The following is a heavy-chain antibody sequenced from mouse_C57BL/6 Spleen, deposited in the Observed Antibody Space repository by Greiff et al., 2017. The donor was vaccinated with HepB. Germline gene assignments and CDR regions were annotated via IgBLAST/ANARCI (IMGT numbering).Heavy chain of an antibody. CDR1: GFTFSSYA. J-gene: IGHJ4*01. D-gene: IGHD1-1*01. Sequence: EVKLMESGEGLVKPGGSLKLSCAASGFTFSSYAMSWVRQTPEKRLEWVAYISSGGDYIYYADTVKGRFTISRDNARNTLYLQMSSLKSEVTAMYYCTRDSPNYYGSSYEEGYYAMDYWGQGTSVTVSS. V-gene: IGHV5-9-1*02. CDR2: ISSGGDYI. CDR3: TRDSPNYYGSSYEEGYYAMDY.